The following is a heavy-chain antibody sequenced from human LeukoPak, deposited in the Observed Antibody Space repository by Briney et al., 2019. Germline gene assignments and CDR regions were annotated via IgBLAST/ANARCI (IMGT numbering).Heavy chain of an antibody. D-gene: IGHD1-26*01. CDR2: INHSGST. Sequence: SETLSLTCAVYGGSFSGYYWSWIRQPPGKVLEWIGEINHSGSTNYNPSLKSRVTISVDTSKNQFSLKLSSVTAADTAVYYCARVSGSDGAFDIWGQGTMVTVSS. CDR1: GGSFSGYY. J-gene: IGHJ3*02. CDR3: ARVSGSDGAFDI. V-gene: IGHV4-34*01.